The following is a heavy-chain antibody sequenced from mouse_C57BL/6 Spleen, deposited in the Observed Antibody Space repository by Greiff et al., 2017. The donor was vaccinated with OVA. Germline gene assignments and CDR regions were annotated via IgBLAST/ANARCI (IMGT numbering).Heavy chain of an antibody. D-gene: IGHD2-4*01. CDR1: GFTFSSYA. V-gene: IGHV5-9-1*02. Sequence: EVKLVESGEGLVKPGGSLKLSCAASGFTFSSYAMSWVRQTPEKRLEWVAYISSGGDYIYYADTVKGRFTISRDNARNTLYLQMSSLKSEDTAMYYCTRDQGYDYDVAWFAYWGQGTLVTVSA. CDR2: ISSGGDYI. J-gene: IGHJ3*01. CDR3: TRDQGYDYDVAWFAY.